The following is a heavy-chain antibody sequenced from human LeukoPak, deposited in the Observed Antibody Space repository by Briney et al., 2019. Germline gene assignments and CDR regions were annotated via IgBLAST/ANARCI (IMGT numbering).Heavy chain of an antibody. J-gene: IGHJ4*02. V-gene: IGHV3-74*01. CDR2: INIDGSVT. D-gene: IGHD6-6*01. Sequence: GGSLRLSCAASGLSLSGCWMHWVRQAPGKGLEWVSRINIDGSVTTYADSVKGRFTTSRDNAKKTAYLHMNSLRSEDTAVYYCARVPVDGYSRSFDYWGQGSLVTVPS. CDR1: GLSLSGCW. CDR3: ARVPVDGYSRSFDY.